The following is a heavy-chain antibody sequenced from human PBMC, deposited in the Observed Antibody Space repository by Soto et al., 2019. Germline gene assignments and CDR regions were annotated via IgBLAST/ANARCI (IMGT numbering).Heavy chain of an antibody. CDR1: GFIFSGYS. D-gene: IGHD1-26*01. CDR2: ISTTSTYI. J-gene: IGHJ4*02. Sequence: GGSLRLSCAGSGFIFSGYSMNWVRQAPGKGLEWVSSISTTSTYIYYADSVKGRFTVSRDNAKNSLYLQMTGLRPEDTAMYYCARDGIVGTTDFFDYWGQGTLVTVS. V-gene: IGHV3-21*01. CDR3: ARDGIVGTTDFFDY.